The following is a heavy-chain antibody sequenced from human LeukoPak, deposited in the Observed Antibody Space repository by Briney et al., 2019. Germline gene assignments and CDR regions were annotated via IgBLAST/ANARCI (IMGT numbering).Heavy chain of an antibody. D-gene: IGHD1-20*01. Sequence: SETLSLTCTVSGGSISSSSYYWGWIRQPPGKGLEWIGCIYYSGSNYSNPSLKSRVPISVAMSKNQFFLKLSSVTAADTAVYYWARPYSWKSWFDPWGRGTRVTVSS. CDR1: GGSISSSSYY. CDR2: IYYSGSN. CDR3: ARPYSWKSWFDP. J-gene: IGHJ5*02. V-gene: IGHV4-39*07.